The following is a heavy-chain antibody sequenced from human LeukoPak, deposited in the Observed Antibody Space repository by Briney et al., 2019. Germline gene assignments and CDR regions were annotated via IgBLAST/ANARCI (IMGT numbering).Heavy chain of an antibody. CDR3: ARDREGYYDILTGYYGVGAFDI. Sequence: ASVKVSCKASGYTCTVYYMHWVRQAPGQGLEWMGWINPNSGGTNYAQKFQGRVTMTRDTSISTAYMELSRLRSDDTAVYYCARDREGYYDILTGYYGVGAFDIWGQGTMVTVSS. D-gene: IGHD3-9*01. J-gene: IGHJ3*02. V-gene: IGHV1-2*02. CDR2: INPNSGGT. CDR1: GYTCTVYY.